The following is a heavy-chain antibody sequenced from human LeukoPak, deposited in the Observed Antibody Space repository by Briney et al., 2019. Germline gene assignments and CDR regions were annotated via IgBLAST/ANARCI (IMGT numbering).Heavy chain of an antibody. V-gene: IGHV3-74*01. CDR1: GFTFSNHW. Sequence: GGSLRLSCAASGFTFSNHWMHGVRQAPGKGLVWVSRIKSDGTYSDYADSVKDRFTVSRDNARNTLYLQMDSLRVEDTALYYCARDRTSGGRAFDYWRQGTLVAVSS. D-gene: IGHD1-26*01. CDR2: IKSDGTYS. CDR3: ARDRTSGGRAFDY. J-gene: IGHJ4*02.